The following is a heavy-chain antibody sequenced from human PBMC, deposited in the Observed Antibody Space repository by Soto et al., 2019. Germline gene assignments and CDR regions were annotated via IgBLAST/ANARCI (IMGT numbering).Heavy chain of an antibody. J-gene: IGHJ4*02. Sequence: QVQLVESGGGVVQPGRSLRLSCAASGFMFSNHGMHWVRQAPGKGLEWVAVIWSDGNNRSYADSVKGRFTSSRDNSKNTGYLQMNSLRAEATAVYYCVRGDNWNDEASDYWGQGTLVTVSS. CDR1: GFMFSNHG. CDR3: VRGDNWNDEASDY. V-gene: IGHV3-33*01. D-gene: IGHD1-1*01. CDR2: IWSDGNNR.